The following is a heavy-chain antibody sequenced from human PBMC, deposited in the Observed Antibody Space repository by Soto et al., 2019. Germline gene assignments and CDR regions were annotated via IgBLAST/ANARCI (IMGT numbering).Heavy chain of an antibody. D-gene: IGHD3-22*01. CDR2: IIPVFATT. CDR1: GGLFSTYA. CDR3: ARGYSGYVWFNEI. J-gene: IGHJ4*02. Sequence: SVKVSCKASGGLFSTYAISWVRQAPGQGLEWMGGIIPVFATTYYAEKFEGRVTITADESTNTAYMELSSLRSEDTAMYYCARGYSGYVWFNEIWGQGTLVTRLL. V-gene: IGHV1-69*13.